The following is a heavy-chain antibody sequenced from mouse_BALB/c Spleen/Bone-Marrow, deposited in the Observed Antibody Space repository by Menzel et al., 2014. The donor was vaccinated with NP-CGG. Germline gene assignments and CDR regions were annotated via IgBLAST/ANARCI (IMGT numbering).Heavy chain of an antibody. Sequence: QVQLQQSGAELVKPGASVKLSCKASGYTFXRYYMYWVKQRPGQGLEWIGGINPYNGGTHFNEKFKSKATLTVDKSSSTAYMQLNSLTSEDSAVYYCSLLGDYWGQGTTLTVSS. J-gene: IGHJ2*01. V-gene: IGHV1-53*01. CDR3: SLLGDY. CDR1: GYTFXRYY. D-gene: IGHD1-1*01. CDR2: INPYNGGT.